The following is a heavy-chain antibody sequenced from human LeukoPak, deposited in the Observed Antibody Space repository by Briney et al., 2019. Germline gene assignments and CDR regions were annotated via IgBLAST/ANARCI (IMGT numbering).Heavy chain of an antibody. CDR1: GLTFSTHA. J-gene: IGHJ4*02. D-gene: IGHD3-10*01. Sequence: GGSLRLSCAASGLTFSTHAMIWVWVRQAPGKGLEWVSGFSGSGDSTFYADSVKGRFTISRDNSRNTLYLQMSSLRPEDTAVYYCTKWSGFGDDWGQGTLVTVSS. CDR3: TKWSGFGDD. V-gene: IGHV3-23*01. CDR2: FSGSGDST.